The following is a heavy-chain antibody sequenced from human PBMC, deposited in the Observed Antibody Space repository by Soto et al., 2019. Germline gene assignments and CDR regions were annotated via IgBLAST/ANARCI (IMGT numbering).Heavy chain of an antibody. CDR3: ARSVTAMGYYYYYMDV. D-gene: IGHD5-18*01. V-gene: IGHV4-59*08. Sequence: SETLSLTCTVSGGSISSYYWSWIRQPPGKGLEWIGYIYYSGSTNYNPSLKSRVTISVDTSKNQFSLKLSSVTAADTAVYYCARSVTAMGYYYYYMDVWGKRTTVTVSS. J-gene: IGHJ6*03. CDR2: IYYSGST. CDR1: GGSISSYY.